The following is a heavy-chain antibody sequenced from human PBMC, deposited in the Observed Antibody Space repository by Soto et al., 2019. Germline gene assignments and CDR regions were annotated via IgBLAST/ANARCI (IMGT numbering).Heavy chain of an antibody. CDR3: AREGPSYGKNDY. Sequence: SETLSLTCAVYGGSFSGYYWSWIRQPPGKGLEWIGEINHSGSTNYNPSLKSRVTISVDTSKNQFSLKLSSVTAADTAVYYCAREGPSYGKNDYWGQGTLVTVSS. CDR1: GGSFSGYY. D-gene: IGHD1-26*01. CDR2: INHSGST. J-gene: IGHJ4*02. V-gene: IGHV4-34*01.